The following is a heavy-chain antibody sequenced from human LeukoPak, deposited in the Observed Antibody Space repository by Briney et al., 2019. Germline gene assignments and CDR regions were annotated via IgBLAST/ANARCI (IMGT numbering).Heavy chain of an antibody. D-gene: IGHD3-10*02. J-gene: IGHJ6*04. V-gene: IGHV3-66*01. CDR1: GFTVSRNY. CDR2: IYSGGST. Sequence: GGSLRLSCAASGFTVSRNYMSWVRQAPGKGLEWVSVIYSGGSTYYADSVKGRFIISRDNSKNTLYLQMKSLRAEDTAVYYCAELGITMIGGVWGKGTTVTISS. CDR3: AELGITMIGGV.